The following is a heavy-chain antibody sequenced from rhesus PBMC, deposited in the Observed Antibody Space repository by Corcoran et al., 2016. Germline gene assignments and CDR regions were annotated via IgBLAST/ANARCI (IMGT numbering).Heavy chain of an antibody. CDR2: ISGSRGST. CDR3: ARSGYCSGGVCSNFDY. CDR1: GYSISSGYY. J-gene: IGHJ4*01. D-gene: IGHD2-8*01. V-gene: IGHV4-99*01. Sequence: QVQLQESGPGLVKPSETLSLTCAVSGYSISSGYYWGWLRQPPGTGLEYIGYISGSRGSTYYNPSLRSRVTISKDTSKNQFSLKLSSVTAADTAVYYCARSGYCSGGVCSNFDYWGQGVLVTVSS.